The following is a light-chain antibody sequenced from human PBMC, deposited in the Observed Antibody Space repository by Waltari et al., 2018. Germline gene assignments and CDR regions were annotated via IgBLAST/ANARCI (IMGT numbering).Light chain of an antibody. CDR1: QSISNY. V-gene: IGKV1-39*01. J-gene: IGKJ1*01. CDR3: QQRYTTWT. CDR2: AAS. Sequence: DIQMTQSPSSLSASVGARVHITCRASQSISNYLNWYQQKPGEAPKLLIFAASRLQSGVPSRFSGSGSGTDFTLTINNLQPEDFATYYCQQRYTTWTFGQGTRVEIK.